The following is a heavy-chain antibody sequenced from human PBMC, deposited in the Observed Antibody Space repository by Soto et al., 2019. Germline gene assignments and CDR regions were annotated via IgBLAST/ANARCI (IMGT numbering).Heavy chain of an antibody. D-gene: IGHD3-16*02. J-gene: IGHJ4*02. V-gene: IGHV3-7*01. CDR1: GFTFSSYW. CDR3: AREGPYYDYIWGSYRSQFDY. CDR2: IKQDGREK. Sequence: GGSLRLSCAASGFTFSSYWVSWVRQAPGKGLEWVANIKQDGREKYYVDSVKGRFTISRDNAKNSLYLQMNSLRAEDTAVYYCAREGPYYDYIWGSYRSQFDYWGQGTLVTVSS.